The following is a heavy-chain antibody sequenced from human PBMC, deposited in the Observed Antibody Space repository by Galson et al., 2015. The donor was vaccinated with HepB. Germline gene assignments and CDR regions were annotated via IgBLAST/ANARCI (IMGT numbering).Heavy chain of an antibody. V-gene: IGHV1-18*01. Sequence: SVKVSCKASGYDFNKYGLSWVRQAPGPGLEWMGWVSGYHGSANYAPQFQGRVTMTTQTSTGTAFMEMRSLRSDDTAVYYCARDSRLELQLNNYYSYGMDVWGQGTAVVVS. CDR3: ARDSRLELQLNNYYSYGMDV. D-gene: IGHD1-7*01. CDR2: VSGYHGSA. CDR1: GYDFNKYG. J-gene: IGHJ6*02.